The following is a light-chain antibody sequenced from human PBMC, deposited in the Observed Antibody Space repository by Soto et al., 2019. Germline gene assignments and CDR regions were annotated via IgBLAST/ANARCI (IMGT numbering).Light chain of an antibody. CDR2: SDN. Sequence: QLVLTQPPSASETPGQRVTISCSGSSSNIGSNTVIWYQQLPGAAPKLLIYSDNQRPSGVPDRFSGSKSGTSASLAISGLQSEDEADYYCAAWDVSLVVFGGGTKLTVL. CDR1: SSNIGSNT. CDR3: AAWDVSLVV. J-gene: IGLJ2*01. V-gene: IGLV1-44*01.